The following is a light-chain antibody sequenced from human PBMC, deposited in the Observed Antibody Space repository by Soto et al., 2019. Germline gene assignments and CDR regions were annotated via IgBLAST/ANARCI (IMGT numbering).Light chain of an antibody. Sequence: AILMTQSPSSLSASTGDRVTITCRASQGISSYLGWYRQKPGKAPKLLIYAASTLQTGVPSRFSVSGSGTDFTLTIISLQPEDFATYYRLQDYNFPWTFGQGTKVDI. CDR3: LQDYNFPWT. J-gene: IGKJ1*01. V-gene: IGKV1-8*01. CDR1: QGISSY. CDR2: AAS.